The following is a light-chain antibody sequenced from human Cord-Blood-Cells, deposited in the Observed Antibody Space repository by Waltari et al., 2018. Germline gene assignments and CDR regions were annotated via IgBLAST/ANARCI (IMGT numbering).Light chain of an antibody. CDR1: QSVSSY. Sequence: EIVLTQSPATMSLSPGEIATLSCRASQSVSSYLAWYQQKPGQAPRLLIYDASNRATGIPARFSGSGSGTDFTLTISSLEPEDFAVYYCQQRSNWPPLTFGQGTKLEIK. J-gene: IGKJ2*01. CDR3: QQRSNWPPLT. V-gene: IGKV3-11*01. CDR2: DAS.